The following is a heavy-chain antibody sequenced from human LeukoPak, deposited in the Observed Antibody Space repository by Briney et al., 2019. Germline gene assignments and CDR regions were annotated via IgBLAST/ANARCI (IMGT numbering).Heavy chain of an antibody. Sequence: GGSLRLSCAASGFTFSSYGIHWVRQAPGKGLEWVAFIRYDGSNKYYADSVKGRFTISRDNSKNTLYLQMNSLRAEDTAVYYCAKDGGFWSGYYTAYFDYWGQGTLVTVSS. CDR1: GFTFSSYG. V-gene: IGHV3-30*02. J-gene: IGHJ4*02. CDR2: IRYDGSNK. D-gene: IGHD3-3*01. CDR3: AKDGGFWSGYYTAYFDY.